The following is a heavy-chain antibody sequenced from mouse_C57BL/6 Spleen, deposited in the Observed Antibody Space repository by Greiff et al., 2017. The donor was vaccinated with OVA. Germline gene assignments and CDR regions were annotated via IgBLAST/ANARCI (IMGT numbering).Heavy chain of an antibody. Sequence: VQLQQPGAELVMPGASVKLSCKASGYTFTSYWMHWVKQRPGQGLEWIGEIDPSDSYTNSNQKFKGKSTLTVDKSSSTAYMQLSSLTSEDSAVYYCARQGDGSSSFDYWGQGTTLTVSS. V-gene: IGHV1-69*01. CDR2: IDPSDSYT. J-gene: IGHJ2*01. CDR3: ARQGDGSSSFDY. D-gene: IGHD1-1*01. CDR1: GYTFTSYW.